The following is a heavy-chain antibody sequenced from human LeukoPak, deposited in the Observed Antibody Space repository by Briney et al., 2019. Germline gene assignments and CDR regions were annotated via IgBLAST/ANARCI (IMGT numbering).Heavy chain of an antibody. J-gene: IGHJ4*02. V-gene: IGHV3-30-3*01. CDR2: ISYDGSNK. CDR3: ARGVVVITTFTFHPFDY. Sequence: GRSLRLSCAASGFTFSSYAMHWVRQAPGKGLEWVAVISYDGSNKYYADSVKGRFTISRDNSKNTLYLQMNSLRAEDTAVYYCARGVVVITTFTFHPFDYWGQGTLVTVSS. CDR1: GFTFSSYA. D-gene: IGHD3-22*01.